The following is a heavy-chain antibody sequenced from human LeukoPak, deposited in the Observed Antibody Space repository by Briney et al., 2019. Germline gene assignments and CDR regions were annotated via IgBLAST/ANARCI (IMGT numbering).Heavy chain of an antibody. Sequence: PGGSLRLSCAASGFTFSSYSMNWVRQAPGKGLEWVSSISSSSSYIYYADSVKGRFTISRDNAKNSLYLQMNSLRAEDTAVYYCARAPPNYYDSSGSYYYFDYWGQGTLVTVSS. CDR1: GFTFSSYS. J-gene: IGHJ4*02. CDR3: ARAPPNYYDSSGSYYYFDY. D-gene: IGHD3-22*01. V-gene: IGHV3-21*01. CDR2: ISSSSSYI.